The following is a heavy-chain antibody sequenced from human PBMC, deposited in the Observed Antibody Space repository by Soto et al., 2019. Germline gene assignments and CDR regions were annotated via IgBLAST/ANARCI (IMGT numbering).Heavy chain of an antibody. D-gene: IGHD3-9*01. V-gene: IGHV3-33*01. Sequence: GGSLRLSCAASGFTFSSYGMHWVRQAPGKGLEWVAVIWYDGSNKYYADYVKSRFTNTRDNSKKTQYQQKNNLRAEYTAVYYCARERTDYDILTGYYQSAAFDIWGQGT. CDR1: GFTFSSYG. CDR3: ARERTDYDILTGYYQSAAFDI. J-gene: IGHJ3*02. CDR2: IWYDGSNK.